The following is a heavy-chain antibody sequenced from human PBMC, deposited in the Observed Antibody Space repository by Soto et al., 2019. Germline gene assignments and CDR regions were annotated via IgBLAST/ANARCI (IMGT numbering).Heavy chain of an antibody. Sequence: QLQLQESGSGLVKPSQTLSLTCAVSGGSISSGGYSWSWIRQPPGKGLEWIGYIYHSGSTYYNPSLKRRVTISVDRSKNQFSLKLSSVTAADTAVYYCARVKGYYGSGSPYYYYGMDVWGQGTTVTVSS. D-gene: IGHD3-10*01. CDR2: IYHSGST. CDR3: ARVKGYYGSGSPYYYYGMDV. V-gene: IGHV4-30-2*01. CDR1: GGSISSGGYS. J-gene: IGHJ6*02.